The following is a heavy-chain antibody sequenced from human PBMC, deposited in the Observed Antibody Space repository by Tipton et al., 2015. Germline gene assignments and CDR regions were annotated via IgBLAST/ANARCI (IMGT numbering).Heavy chain of an antibody. Sequence: SLRLSCSAAGFTFSSYAMSWVRQAPGKGLEWVSSISGGGATTFYADSVRGRFTISRDNAKNSLFLQMNSLRAEDTAVYYCARDGYDVLTGHSVTFDYWGQGSLVTVSS. CDR2: ISGGGATT. CDR1: GFTFSSYA. CDR3: ARDGYDVLTGHSVTFDY. D-gene: IGHD3-9*01. J-gene: IGHJ4*02. V-gene: IGHV3-23*01.